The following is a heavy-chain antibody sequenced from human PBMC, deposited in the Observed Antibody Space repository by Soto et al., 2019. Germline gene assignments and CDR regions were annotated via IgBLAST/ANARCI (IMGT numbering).Heavy chain of an antibody. D-gene: IGHD1-26*01. V-gene: IGHV4-4*07. CDR3: ARVYSGSYYEFDY. CDR2: IYTSGST. Sequence: SETLSLTCTVSGGSINNYYWSWIRQPAGKGLEWIGRIYTSGSTNYNPSLKSRVTMSVDTSKHQFSLKLSSVTAADTAVYYCARVYSGSYYEFDYWGQGTLVTVSS. J-gene: IGHJ4*02. CDR1: GGSINNYY.